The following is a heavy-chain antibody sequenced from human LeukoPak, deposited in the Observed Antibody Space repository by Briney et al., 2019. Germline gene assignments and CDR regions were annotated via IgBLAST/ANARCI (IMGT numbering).Heavy chain of an antibody. D-gene: IGHD3-22*01. CDR2: VYYSGNT. CDR3: ARPYYYDSRIDP. CDR1: GVSISTSYY. Sequence: SETLSLTCTVSGVSISTSYYWGWIRQTPGKGLEWIGNVYYSGNTYYNSSLKSRVTMSADTSKNQLSLKLSSVTAADTAVYYCARPYYYDSRIDPWGQGILVTVSS. V-gene: IGHV4-38-2*02. J-gene: IGHJ5*02.